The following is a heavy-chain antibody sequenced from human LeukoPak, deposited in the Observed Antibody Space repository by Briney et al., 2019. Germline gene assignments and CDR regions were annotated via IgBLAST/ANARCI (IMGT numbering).Heavy chain of an antibody. D-gene: IGHD2-8*01. CDR2: ISYDGSNK. CDR1: GFTFSSYG. V-gene: IGHV3-30*18. J-gene: IGHJ4*02. Sequence: GRSLRLSCAASGFTFSSYGMHWVHQAPGKGLEWVAVISYDGSNKYYADSVKGRFTISRDNSKNTLYLQMNSLRAEDTAVYYCAKLAYCTNGVCYRGDYWGQGTLVTVSS. CDR3: AKLAYCTNGVCYRGDY.